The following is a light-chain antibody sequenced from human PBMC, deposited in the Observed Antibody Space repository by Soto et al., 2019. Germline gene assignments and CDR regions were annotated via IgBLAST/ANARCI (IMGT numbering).Light chain of an antibody. CDR2: GNT. CDR1: SCNIGAGYD. CDR3: QSYDSSLGYV. J-gene: IGLJ1*01. V-gene: IGLV1-40*01. Sequence: QSVLTQPPSVSGAPGQRVTISCTGSSCNIGAGYDVHWYQQLPGRAPKLLIYGNTNRPSGVPDRFSGSKSGTSASLAITGLQAEDEADYYCQSYDSSLGYVFGTGTKVTVL.